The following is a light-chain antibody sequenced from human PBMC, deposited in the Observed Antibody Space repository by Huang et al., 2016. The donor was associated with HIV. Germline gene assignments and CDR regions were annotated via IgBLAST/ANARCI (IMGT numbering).Light chain of an antibody. CDR1: QSVSSN. J-gene: IGKJ2*01. V-gene: IGKV3-15*01. CDR3: QQYNNWPPYT. CDR2: GAS. Sequence: EIVMTQSPATMSVSPGERATLSCRASQSVSSNLAWYQQKPGQAPRLLIYGASTWATGIPARFSGSVSGTEFTLTISILQSEDFAVYYCQQYNNWPPYTFGQGTKLEIK.